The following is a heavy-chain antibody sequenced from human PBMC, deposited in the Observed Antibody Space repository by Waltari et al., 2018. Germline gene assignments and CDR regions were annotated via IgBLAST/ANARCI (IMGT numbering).Heavy chain of an antibody. CDR1: GFTFSSYG. V-gene: IGHV3-33*01. CDR2: IWNDGSNK. Sequence: QVQLVESGGGVVQPGRSLRLSCAASGFTFSSYGMHWVRQAPGKGLEWGAVIWNDGSNKYYADSVKGRFTISRENSKNTLYLQMNSGRAEDTDVYYCASGLGYMDYWGQGTLVTVSS. J-gene: IGHJ4*02. D-gene: IGHD1-1*01. CDR3: ASGLGYMDY.